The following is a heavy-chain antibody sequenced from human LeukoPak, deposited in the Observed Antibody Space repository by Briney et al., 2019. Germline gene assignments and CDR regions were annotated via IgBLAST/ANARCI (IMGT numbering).Heavy chain of an antibody. CDR2: MNPNSGNT. Sequence: ASVKVSCKASGYTFTSYDINRVRQATEQGIECMVWMNPNSGNTGYAQKFQGRVTMTTNTSISTAYMELSSLRSEDTAVYYCARGYYYDSSIDYWGQGTLVTVSS. V-gene: IGHV1-8*01. D-gene: IGHD3-22*01. CDR1: GYTFTSYD. J-gene: IGHJ4*02. CDR3: ARGYYYDSSIDY.